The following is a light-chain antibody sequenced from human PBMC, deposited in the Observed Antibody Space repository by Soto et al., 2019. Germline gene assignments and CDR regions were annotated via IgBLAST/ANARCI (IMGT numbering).Light chain of an antibody. J-gene: IGKJ1*01. Sequence: DIQMTQAPSTLSASVGDRVTITCRASQYIHNYLAWYQQKPGEAPKLLIYEAANLESGFPSRFSGSGTGTEFTLTISSLQPDDFAAYYSEQSNNYPWTFGQGIRVGI. CDR2: EAA. CDR3: EQSNNYPWT. CDR1: QYIHNY. V-gene: IGKV1-5*03.